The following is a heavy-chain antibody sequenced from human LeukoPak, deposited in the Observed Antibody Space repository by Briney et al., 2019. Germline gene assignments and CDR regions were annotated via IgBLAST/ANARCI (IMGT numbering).Heavy chain of an antibody. CDR3: ARGYDYVWGSYRYNYYYMDA. CDR1: GYTFTSYG. D-gene: IGHD3-16*02. Sequence: ASVKVSCKASGYTFTSYGISWVRQAPGQGLEWMGWISAYNGNTNYAQKLQGRVTMTTDTSTSTAYMELRSLRSDDTAVYYCARGYDYVWGSYRYNYYYMDAWGKGTTVTISS. CDR2: ISAYNGNT. V-gene: IGHV1-18*01. J-gene: IGHJ6*03.